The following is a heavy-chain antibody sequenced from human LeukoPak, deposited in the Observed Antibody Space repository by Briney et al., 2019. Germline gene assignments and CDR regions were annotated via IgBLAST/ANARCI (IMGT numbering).Heavy chain of an antibody. CDR1: GFTFSSYG. V-gene: IGHV3-30*03. D-gene: IGHD3-3*01. CDR3: AREVYDFWRKGYYFDY. J-gene: IGHJ4*02. Sequence: GGSPRLSCAASGFTFSSYGMHWVRQAPGKGLEWVAVISYDGSNKYYADSVKGRFTISRDNSKNTLYLQMNSLRAEDTAVYYCAREVYDFWRKGYYFDYWGQGTLVTVSS. CDR2: ISYDGSNK.